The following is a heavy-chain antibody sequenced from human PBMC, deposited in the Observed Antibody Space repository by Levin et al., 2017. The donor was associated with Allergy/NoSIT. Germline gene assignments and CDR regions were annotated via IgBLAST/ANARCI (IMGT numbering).Heavy chain of an antibody. CDR2: IRGSGGNT. J-gene: IGHJ5*02. Sequence: PGGSLRLSCAASGFTFSSYAMSWVRQAPGKGLEWVSAIRGSGGNTYYADSVKGRFTISRDNSKNTLYLQMNSLRAEDTGLYFCIYWLLNTWGQGTLVTVSS. D-gene: IGHD3-9*01. CDR1: GFTFSSYA. V-gene: IGHV3-23*01. CDR3: IYWLLNT.